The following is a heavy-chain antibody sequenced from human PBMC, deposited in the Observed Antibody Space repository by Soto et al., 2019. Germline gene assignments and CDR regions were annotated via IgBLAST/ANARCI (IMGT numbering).Heavy chain of an antibody. CDR3: ARAIREGYYGSGELFNAVEGEYSIYCFDP. CDR1: GYTFTGYY. CDR2: INPNSGGT. J-gene: IGHJ5*02. V-gene: IGHV1-2*04. Sequence: GASVKVSCKASGYTFTGYYMHWVRQAPGQGLEWMGWINPNSGGTNYAQKFQGWVTMTRDTSISTAYMELSRLRSDDTAVYYCARAIREGYYGSGELFNAVEGEYSIYCFDPWGQGTLVTVSS. D-gene: IGHD3-10*01.